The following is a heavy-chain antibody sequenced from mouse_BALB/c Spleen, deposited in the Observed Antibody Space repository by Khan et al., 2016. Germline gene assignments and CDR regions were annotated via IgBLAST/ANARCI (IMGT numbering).Heavy chain of an antibody. V-gene: IGHV3-2*02. CDR2: ISYSGST. CDR3: ARWGFTTVDDY. CDR1: GYSITSDYA. J-gene: IGHJ2*01. D-gene: IGHD1-1*01. Sequence: EVKLEESGPGLVKPSQSLSLTCTVTGYSITSDYAWNWIRQFPGNKLEWMGYISYSGSTSYNPSLKSRISITRDTSKNQFFLQLNSVTTEDTATYYCARWGFTTVDDYWGQGTTLTVSS.